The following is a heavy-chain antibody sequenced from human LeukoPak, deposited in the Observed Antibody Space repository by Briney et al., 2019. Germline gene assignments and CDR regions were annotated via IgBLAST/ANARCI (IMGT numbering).Heavy chain of an antibody. V-gene: IGHV1-18*01. CDR2: ISAYNGNT. CDR3: AREDIVVVPPSRPFDP. CDR1: GYTFTSYG. J-gene: IGHJ5*02. Sequence: ASVKVSCKASGYTFTSYGISWVRQAPGQGLEWMGWISAYNGNTNYAQKLQGRVTMTTDTSTSTAYMELRNLRSDDTAVYYCAREDIVVVPPSRPFDPWGQGTLVTVSS. D-gene: IGHD2-2*01.